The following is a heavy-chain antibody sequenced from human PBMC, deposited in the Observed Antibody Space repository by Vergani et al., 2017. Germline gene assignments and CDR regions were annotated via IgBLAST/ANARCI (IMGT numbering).Heavy chain of an antibody. J-gene: IGHJ6*02. CDR3: ARCQTRPLRWSWKPYLIDGMDV. CDR2: ISSSGSTI. Sequence: EVQLVESGGGLVQPGGSLRLSCAASGFTFSSYEMNWVRQAPGKGLEWVSYISSSGSTIYYADSVKGRFTISRDNAKNSLYLQMTSLRAEDTAVYYCARCQTRPLRWSWKPYLIDGMDVWGQGTTVTVSS. D-gene: IGHD4-23*01. CDR1: GFTFSSYE. V-gene: IGHV3-48*03.